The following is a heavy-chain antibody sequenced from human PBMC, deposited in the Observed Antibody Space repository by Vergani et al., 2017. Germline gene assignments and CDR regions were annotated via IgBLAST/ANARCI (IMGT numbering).Heavy chain of an antibody. Sequence: QVQLQASGPGRVKPSQTLSLTCTMSGGSISAGYYFWRWIRQPAGKGLEWHGHISASGNASHSPSLKTRVSMSVDTSKNQFSLTVTSVTAADTAIYFCARRSGGYYSGGKVHPLRTAFDVWGHGTVVTVSS. V-gene: IGHV4-61*02. CDR2: ISASGNA. CDR1: GGSISAGYYF. CDR3: ARRSGGYYSGGKVHPLRTAFDV. J-gene: IGHJ3*01. D-gene: IGHD2-15*01.